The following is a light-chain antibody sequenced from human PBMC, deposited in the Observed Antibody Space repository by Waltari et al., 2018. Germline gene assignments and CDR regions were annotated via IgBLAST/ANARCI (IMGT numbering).Light chain of an antibody. Sequence: DFQMTQSPSSMSASVGDRVTSTCRASQYISTYLNWYQQKPGKGPKLLIYAASTLQSGVPSRFSGSGSGTDFTFTISSLQLEDFATYYCQQSYDTPRTFGQGTKVEVK. CDR3: QQSYDTPRT. J-gene: IGKJ1*01. V-gene: IGKV1-39*01. CDR1: QYISTY. CDR2: AAS.